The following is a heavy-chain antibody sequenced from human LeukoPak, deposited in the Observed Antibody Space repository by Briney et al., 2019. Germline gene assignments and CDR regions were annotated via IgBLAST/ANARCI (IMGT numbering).Heavy chain of an antibody. J-gene: IGHJ4*02. CDR1: GFTFSSYA. CDR2: ISGSGGST. CDR3: ARTFITITPPNVIWDPFDY. Sequence: GGSLRLSCAASGFTFSSYAMSWVRQAPGKGLEWVSAISGSGGSTYYADSVKGRFTISRDNSKNTLYLQMNSLRAEDTAVYYCARTFITITPPNVIWDPFDYWGQGTLVTVSS. D-gene: IGHD4-23*01. V-gene: IGHV3-23*01.